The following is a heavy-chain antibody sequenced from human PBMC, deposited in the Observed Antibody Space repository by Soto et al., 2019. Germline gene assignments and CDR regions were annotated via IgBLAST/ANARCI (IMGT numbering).Heavy chain of an antibody. CDR1: GGTFSSYA. CDR3: AAYDSSRYYYPLGFDT. Sequence: SVKVSCKASGGTFSSYAISWVRQAPGQGLEWMGGIIPIFGTANYAQKFQGRVTITADESTSTAYMELSSLRSEDTAVYYCAAYDSSRYYYPLGFDTWGQGTLAPVS. CDR2: IIPIFGTA. J-gene: IGHJ5*02. D-gene: IGHD3-22*01. V-gene: IGHV1-69*13.